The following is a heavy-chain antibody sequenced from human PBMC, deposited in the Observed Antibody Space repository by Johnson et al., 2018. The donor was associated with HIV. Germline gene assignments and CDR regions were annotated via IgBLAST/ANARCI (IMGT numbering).Heavy chain of an antibody. D-gene: IGHD6-13*01. CDR1: GFTVSSNY. J-gene: IGHJ3*02. V-gene: IGHV3-66*01. CDR3: ARDQIAAAGAFDI. Sequence: MQLVESGGGLVQPGGSLRLSCAASGFTVSSNYMSWVRQAPGKGLEWVSVIYSGGSTSYADSGQGRFTISRDNSKNTLYLQMNSLRAEDTAGHYCARDQIAAAGAFDIWGQGTMVTVSS. CDR2: IYSGGST.